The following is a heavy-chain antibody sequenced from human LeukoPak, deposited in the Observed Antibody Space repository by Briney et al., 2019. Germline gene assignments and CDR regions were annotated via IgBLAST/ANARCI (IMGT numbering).Heavy chain of an antibody. V-gene: IGHV1-18*04. CDR1: GYTFTSYG. J-gene: IGHJ4*02. CDR2: ISAYNGNT. CDR3: AREGCSGGSCYWANFDY. Sequence: ASVKVSCKASGYTFTSYGISWVRQAPGQGLEWMGRISAYNGNTNYAQKLQGRVTMTTDTSTSTAYMELRSLRSDDTAVYYCAREGCSGGSCYWANFDYWGQGTLVTVSS. D-gene: IGHD2-15*01.